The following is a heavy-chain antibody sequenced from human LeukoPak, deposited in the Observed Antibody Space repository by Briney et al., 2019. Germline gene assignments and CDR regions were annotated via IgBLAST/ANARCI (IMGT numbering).Heavy chain of an antibody. Sequence: PGGSLRLSCAASGFTFRNYVIHWVRQAPGKGLEWVAVMSSDLNVKLYADSVKGRFTISRDNAKNSLYLQMNSLRAEDTAVYYCSFRGYWGQGTLVTVSS. V-gene: IGHV3-30-3*01. J-gene: IGHJ4*02. CDR3: SFRGY. CDR2: MSSDLNVK. CDR1: GFTFRNYV.